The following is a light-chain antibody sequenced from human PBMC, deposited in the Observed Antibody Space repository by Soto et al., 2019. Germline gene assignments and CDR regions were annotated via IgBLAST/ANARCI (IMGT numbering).Light chain of an antibody. CDR1: QSLVHSDGLAY. CDR3: MQGTHWPIT. Sequence: DVVMTQSPLSLPVTLGQPASISCRSNQSLVHSDGLAYFSWFQQRPGRSPRRLIYKVSNRDSGVPARVSGSGSGTDFALKISRVEAEDVGVYYCMQGTHWPITFGQGTRLEIK. CDR2: KVS. J-gene: IGKJ5*01. V-gene: IGKV2-30*02.